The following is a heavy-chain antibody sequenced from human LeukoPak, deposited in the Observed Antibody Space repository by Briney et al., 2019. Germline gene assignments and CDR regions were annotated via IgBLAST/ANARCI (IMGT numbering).Heavy chain of an antibody. V-gene: IGHV3-21*06. Sequence: GGSLRLSCVASGFNFNNYNMNWVRQAPGKGLEWVSYISSSSSNIYDADSMKGRFTLSRDNTKNSLYLQMNSLRDEDTAVYYCARGGYSSSSYFYYYMDVWGKGTTVTVSS. CDR3: ARGGYSSSSYFYYYMDV. CDR1: GFNFNNYN. D-gene: IGHD6-6*01. J-gene: IGHJ6*03. CDR2: ISSSSSNI.